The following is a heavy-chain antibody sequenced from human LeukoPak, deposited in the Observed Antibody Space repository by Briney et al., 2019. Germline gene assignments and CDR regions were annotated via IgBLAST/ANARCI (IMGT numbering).Heavy chain of an antibody. CDR1: GFTFRDFH. J-gene: IGHJ5*02. CDR2: IGTRGNDI. D-gene: IGHD3-16*01. V-gene: IGHV3-11*01. Sequence: GGSLRLSCTASGFTFRDFHMSWIRQTPRKGLEWISSIGTRGNDIFFADSVRGRFTISRDNAKNSMFLQMNSLRDEDTAVYYCARLFGIQLGGRTGWFDPWGQGTLVTVSS. CDR3: ARLFGIQLGGRTGWFDP.